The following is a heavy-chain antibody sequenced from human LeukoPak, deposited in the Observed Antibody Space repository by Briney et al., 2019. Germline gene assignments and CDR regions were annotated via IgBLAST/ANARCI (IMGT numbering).Heavy chain of an antibody. Sequence: GRSLRLSCAASGFTFSYYAMHWVRQAPGKGLEWVAVISYDGSNKFYADSVRGRFTISRDNSKSTLYLQMNSLRAEDTAVYYCARFDSIAEENWFDPWGQGTLVTVSS. V-gene: IGHV3-30*01. D-gene: IGHD6-6*01. J-gene: IGHJ5*02. CDR2: ISYDGSNK. CDR3: ARFDSIAEENWFDP. CDR1: GFTFSYYA.